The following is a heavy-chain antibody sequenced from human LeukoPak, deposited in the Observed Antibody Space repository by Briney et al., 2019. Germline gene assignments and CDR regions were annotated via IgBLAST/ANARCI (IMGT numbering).Heavy chain of an antibody. D-gene: IGHD3-10*01. V-gene: IGHV3-33*01. CDR3: ARERVYYGSGSYYQFDY. J-gene: IGHJ4*02. CDR1: GITFSRFG. CDR2: IWYDGCKK. Sequence: GGSLRLSCAVSGITFSRFGMHWVRQAPGKGLEWVAVIWYDGCKKYYADSVKGRFTISRDNSKNTLYLQMDSLRAEDTAVYYCARERVYYGSGSYYQFDYWGQGTLVTVSS.